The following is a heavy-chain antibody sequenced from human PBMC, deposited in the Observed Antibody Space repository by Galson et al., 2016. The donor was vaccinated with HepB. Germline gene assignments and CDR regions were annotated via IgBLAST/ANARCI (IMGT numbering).Heavy chain of an antibody. J-gene: IGHJ5*02. CDR1: GFSFSRYW. CDR2: IRADGTAN. D-gene: IGHD3-3*01. CDR3: ARENFWKLDQ. V-gene: IGHV3-7*03. Sequence: SLRLSCAASGFSFSRYWMAWVRQAPGKGLEWVGNIRADGTANDYVGSVEGRFTMSRDNAQKSLFLQMTSLRVEDTAVYYCARENFWKLDQWGQGTLVTVSS.